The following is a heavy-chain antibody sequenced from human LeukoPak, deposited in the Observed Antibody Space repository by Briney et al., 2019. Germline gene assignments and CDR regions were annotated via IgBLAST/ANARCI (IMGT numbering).Heavy chain of an antibody. Sequence: GGSLRLSCAASGFTVSSNYMSWVRQAPGKGLEWVSVIYSGGSTYYADSVKGRFTISRHNSKNTLYLQMNSLRAEDTAVYYCARMGWFGELVRQVSLILDYWGQGTLVTVSS. J-gene: IGHJ4*02. CDR3: ARMGWFGELVRQVSLILDY. D-gene: IGHD3-10*01. CDR2: IYSGGST. CDR1: GFTVSSNY. V-gene: IGHV3-53*04.